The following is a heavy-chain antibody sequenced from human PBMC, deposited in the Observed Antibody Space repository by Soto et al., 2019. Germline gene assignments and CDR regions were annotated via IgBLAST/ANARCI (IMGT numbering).Heavy chain of an antibody. CDR3: AKSVGAYPRNFDS. D-gene: IGHD3-16*01. Sequence: EAQLLESGGGLVQPGGSLRLSCAASGFSFSTYAMSWVRQAPGKGLEWVSGISGSGGSTYYAESVKGRLTISRDNSKNTLYLQMDSLRAEDTAVYYCAKSVGAYPRNFDSWGQGTLVTVSS. CDR2: ISGSGGST. CDR1: GFSFSTYA. V-gene: IGHV3-23*01. J-gene: IGHJ4*02.